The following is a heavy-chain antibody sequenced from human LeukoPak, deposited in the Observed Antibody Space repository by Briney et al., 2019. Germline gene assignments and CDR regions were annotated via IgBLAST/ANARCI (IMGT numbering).Heavy chain of an antibody. CDR3: ARDLAGLYGPFDY. Sequence: AGGSLRLSCAASGLTFSSYEMNWVRQAPGKGLEWVSYISSSGTTIYYADSVKGRFTISRDNAKNSLYLQMNSLRDEDTAVYYCARDLAGLYGPFDYWGQGTLVTVSS. D-gene: IGHD6-13*01. CDR2: ISSSGTTI. J-gene: IGHJ4*02. CDR1: GLTFSSYE. V-gene: IGHV3-48*03.